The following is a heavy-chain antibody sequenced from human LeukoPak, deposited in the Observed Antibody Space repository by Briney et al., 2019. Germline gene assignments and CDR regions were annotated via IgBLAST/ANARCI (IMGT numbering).Heavy chain of an antibody. D-gene: IGHD7-27*01. CDR1: GGSFSGYY. V-gene: IGHV4-38-2*01. CDR2: IYHSGST. Sequence: TSETLSLTCAVYGGSFSGYYWGWIRQPPGRGLEWIGSIYHSGSTYYNPSLKSRVTVSVDTSKNQFSLKLSSVTAADTAVYYCARLFWGKYYFDYWGQGTLVTVSS. J-gene: IGHJ4*02. CDR3: ARLFWGKYYFDY.